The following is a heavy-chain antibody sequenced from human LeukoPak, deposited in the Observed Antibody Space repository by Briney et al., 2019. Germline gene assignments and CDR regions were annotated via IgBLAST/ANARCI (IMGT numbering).Heavy chain of an antibody. V-gene: IGHV3-30*02. CDR2: IRYDGSNK. D-gene: IGHD6-13*01. Sequence: GGSLSLSCAASGFTFNTYGMHWVRQAPGKGLEWVAFIRYDGSNKYYADSVKGRFTISRDNSKNTLYLQMNSLRVEDTALYYCAKDILFRQELGAAAGSDYWGQGTLVTVSS. J-gene: IGHJ4*02. CDR3: AKDILFRQELGAAAGSDY. CDR1: GFTFNTYG.